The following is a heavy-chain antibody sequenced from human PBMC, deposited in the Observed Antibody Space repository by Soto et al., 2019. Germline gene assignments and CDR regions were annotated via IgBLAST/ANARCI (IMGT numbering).Heavy chain of an antibody. J-gene: IGHJ3*01. V-gene: IGHV3-74*01. CDR1: GFTFNYYW. Sequence: EVQLVESEGGLVQRGGSLRLSCAASGFTFNYYWMHWVRQAPGQGLVWVSHIHSDGSTTTYADSVKGRFTISRDNAKNPFFLQMNSLGAEATAVYCLVRGDNGVFLLGGQGTTATVSS. CDR3: VRGDNGVFLL. CDR2: IHSDGSTT. D-gene: IGHD2-8*01.